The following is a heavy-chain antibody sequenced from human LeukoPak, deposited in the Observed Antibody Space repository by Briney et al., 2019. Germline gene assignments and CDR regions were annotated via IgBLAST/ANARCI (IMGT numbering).Heavy chain of an antibody. CDR1: GGSFSGYY. J-gene: IGHJ4*02. Sequence: SETLSLTCAVYGGSFSGYYWIWIRPPPGKGLEWIGEINHSGSTNYNPPLKSRVTISVDTSKNQFSLKLSSVTAADTAVYYCARGGSGSPYYFDYWGQGTLVTVSS. D-gene: IGHD3-10*01. CDR3: ARGGSGSPYYFDY. CDR2: INHSGST. V-gene: IGHV4-34*01.